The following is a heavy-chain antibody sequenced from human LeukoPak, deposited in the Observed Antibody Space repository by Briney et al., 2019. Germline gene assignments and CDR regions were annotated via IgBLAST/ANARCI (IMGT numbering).Heavy chain of an antibody. V-gene: IGHV4-34*01. CDR3: ARGRGFPHWYFDL. CDR1: GGSFSDYY. CDR2: INHSGSTT. D-gene: IGHD6-25*01. Sequence: PSETLSLTCAVYGGSFSDYYWSWIRQPPGKGLEWIGEINHSGSTTNYNPSLKSRVTISVDTSKNQFSLKLSSVTAADTAVYYCARGRGFPHWYFDLWGRGTLVTVSS. J-gene: IGHJ2*01.